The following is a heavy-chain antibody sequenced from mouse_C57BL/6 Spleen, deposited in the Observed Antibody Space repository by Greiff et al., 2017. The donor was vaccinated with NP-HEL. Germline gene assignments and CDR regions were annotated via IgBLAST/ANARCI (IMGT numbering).Heavy chain of an antibody. V-gene: IGHV3-6*01. CDR2: ISYDGSN. CDR1: GYSITSGYY. J-gene: IGHJ4*01. CDR3: ARFYYGYDGAMDY. D-gene: IGHD2-2*01. Sequence: DVQLQESGPGLVKPSQSLSLTCSVPGYSITSGYYWNWIRQFPGNKLEWMGYISYDGSNNYNPSLKNRISITRDTSKNQFFLKLNSVTTEDTATYYCARFYYGYDGAMDYWGQGTSVTVSS.